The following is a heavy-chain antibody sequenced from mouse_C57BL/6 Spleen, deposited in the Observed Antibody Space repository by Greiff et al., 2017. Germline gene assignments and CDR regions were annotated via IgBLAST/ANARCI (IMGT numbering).Heavy chain of an antibody. CDR3: ARSTLDWYFDV. J-gene: IGHJ1*03. Sequence: EVMLVESGGGLVKPGGSLKLSCAASGFTFSSYAMSWVRQTPEKRLEWVATISDGGSYTYYPDNVKGRFTISRDNAKNNLYLQMSHLKSEDTAMXYCARSTLDWYFDVWGTGTTVTVSS. CDR1: GFTFSSYA. V-gene: IGHV5-4*03. D-gene: IGHD4-1*02. CDR2: ISDGGSYT.